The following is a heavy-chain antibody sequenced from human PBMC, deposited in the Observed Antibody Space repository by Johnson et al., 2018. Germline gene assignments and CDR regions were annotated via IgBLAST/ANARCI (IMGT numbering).Heavy chain of an antibody. J-gene: IGHJ6*03. D-gene: IGHD6-13*01. CDR1: GGSFSDHY. CDR2: INHSGRT. V-gene: IGHV4-34*01. CDR3: ARGIAAACSNYFCYYYMDV. Sequence: QVQLQQWGAGLLKPSETLSLTCAVYGGSFSDHYWSWIRQAPGKGLEWIGEINHSGRTNYNPSLRSRVTISEDTSKNQFSLKLNSVTAADTALYYCARGIAAACSNYFCYYYMDVWGKGTTVTVSS.